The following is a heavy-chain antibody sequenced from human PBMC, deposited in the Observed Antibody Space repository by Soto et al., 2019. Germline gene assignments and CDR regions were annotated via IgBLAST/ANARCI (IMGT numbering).Heavy chain of an antibody. CDR3: ARVPNRRYFDWLSRPYPYFDY. CDR1: GYTFTSYG. CDR2: ISAYNGNT. D-gene: IGHD3-9*01. J-gene: IGHJ4*02. V-gene: IGHV1-18*01. Sequence: GASVKVSCKASGYTFTSYGISWVRQAPGQGLEWMGWISAYNGNTNYAQKLQGRVTMTTDTSTSTAYMELRSLRSDDTAVYYCARVPNRRYFDWLSRPYPYFDYWGQGTLVTVSS.